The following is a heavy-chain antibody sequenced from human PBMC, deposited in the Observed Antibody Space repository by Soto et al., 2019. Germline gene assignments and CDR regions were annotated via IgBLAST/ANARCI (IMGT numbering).Heavy chain of an antibody. CDR2: INHSGST. CDR1: GGSFIGYY. J-gene: IGHJ4*02. V-gene: IGHV4-34*01. Sequence: PSETLSLTCAVYGGSFIGYYWSWSRQPPGKGLEWIGEINHSGSTNYNPSLKSRVAISVDTSKNQFSLKLTSVTAADTAVYYCSRGGTGPFPFAYWGQGTLVTVSS. D-gene: IGHD3-9*01. CDR3: SRGGTGPFPFAY.